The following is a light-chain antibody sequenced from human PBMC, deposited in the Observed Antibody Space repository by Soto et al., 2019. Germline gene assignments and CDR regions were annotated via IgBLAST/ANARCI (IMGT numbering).Light chain of an antibody. V-gene: IGKV1-5*03. Sequence: DIPMTQSPSTLSASVGDRVTITCRASQNIDSWLAWYQQKPGKAPKLLIYKASSLESGVPSRFSGSGSGTEFTLTISSLQPDDFATYYCQHYSLYPWTFGPGTKVEI. CDR2: KAS. J-gene: IGKJ1*01. CDR1: QNIDSW. CDR3: QHYSLYPWT.